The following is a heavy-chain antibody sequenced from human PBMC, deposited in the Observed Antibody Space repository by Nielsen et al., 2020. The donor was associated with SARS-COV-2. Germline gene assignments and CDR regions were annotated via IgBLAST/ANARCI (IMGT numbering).Heavy chain of an antibody. J-gene: IGHJ5*02. CDR2: INAGNGNT. V-gene: IGHV1-3*01. D-gene: IGHD5-18*01. CDR3: ARGRGYSSSRWFDP. Sequence: ASVKASCKASGYTFTSYAMHWVRQAPGQRLEWMGWINAGNGNTKYSQKFQGRVTITRDTSASTAYMELSSLRSEDTAVYYCARGRGYSSSRWFDPWGQGTLVTVSS. CDR1: GYTFTSYA.